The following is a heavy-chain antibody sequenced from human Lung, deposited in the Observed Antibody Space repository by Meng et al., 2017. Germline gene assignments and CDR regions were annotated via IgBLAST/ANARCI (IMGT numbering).Heavy chain of an antibody. CDR1: GYNFPDYY. V-gene: IGHV1-2*06. J-gene: IGHJ4*02. Sequence: VQLVQSGAGVKKPGASVKVSCKPSGYNFPDYYKHWVRRAPGQGLEWMGRINPKSGDTRYAQKFQARVTMTGDTSISTAYMELSGLRSDDTAMYYCARDEDISAAGKLFGDYWGQGTLVTVSS. D-gene: IGHD6-25*01. CDR2: INPKSGDT. CDR3: ARDEDISAAGKLFGDY.